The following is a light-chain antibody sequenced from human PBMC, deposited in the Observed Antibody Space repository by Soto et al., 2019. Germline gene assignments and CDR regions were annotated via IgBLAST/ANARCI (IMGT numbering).Light chain of an antibody. V-gene: IGKV3-20*01. Sequence: EIVLTQSPGTLSLSPGERATLSCRASQSVYSYLAWYQQKPGQAPRLLIHGASSRATGIPDRFSGSGSGTDFILTISRLEPEDFAVYYCQQYDRTPRTFGQGTKVEIK. J-gene: IGKJ2*01. CDR2: GAS. CDR1: QSVYSY. CDR3: QQYDRTPRT.